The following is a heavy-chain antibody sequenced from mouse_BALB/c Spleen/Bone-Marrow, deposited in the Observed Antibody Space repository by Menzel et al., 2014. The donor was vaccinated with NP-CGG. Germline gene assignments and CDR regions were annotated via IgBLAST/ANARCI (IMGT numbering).Heavy chain of an antibody. D-gene: IGHD1-1*01. J-gene: IGHJ1*01. CDR1: GYTFTSYW. CDR3: ARKYYGSSYVWYFDV. V-gene: IGHV1S81*02. Sequence: QVQLKDSGAELVKPGASVKLSCKASGYTFTSYWMQWVKQRPGQGLEWIGEINPSNGRINYNEKFKSKATLTVDKSSSTAYMQLSSLTSEDSAVYCCARKYYGSSYVWYFDVWGAGTTVTVSS. CDR2: INPSNGRI.